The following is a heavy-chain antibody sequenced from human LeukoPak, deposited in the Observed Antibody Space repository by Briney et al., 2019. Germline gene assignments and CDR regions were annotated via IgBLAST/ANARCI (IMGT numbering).Heavy chain of an antibody. V-gene: IGHV3-48*03. D-gene: IGHD6-13*01. CDR1: GFTFSSYE. J-gene: IGHJ4*02. Sequence: GGSLRLSYAASGFTFSSYEMNWVRQAPGKGLEWVSYISSSGRTIYYADSVKGRFTISRDSAKNSLYLQMNSLRVEDTAVYYCARRAIAEGFGKRGQGTLVTVSS. CDR3: ARRAIAEGFGK. CDR2: ISSSGRTI.